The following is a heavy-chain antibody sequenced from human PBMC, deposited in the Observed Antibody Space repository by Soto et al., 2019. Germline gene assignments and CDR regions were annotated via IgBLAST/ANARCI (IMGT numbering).Heavy chain of an antibody. Sequence: QVELVESGGGXVXXXXXLRLSCAASGFTFSSYGMHWVRQAPGKGLEWVAVISYDGNLAYYADSVKGRFTISRDNSKNTLYLQMNSLRTEDTAIYYCAKEGPITNWYFDYWGQGTLVTVSS. CDR1: GFTFSSYG. D-gene: IGHD1-1*01. V-gene: IGHV3-30*18. CDR3: AKEGPITNWYFDY. CDR2: ISYDGNLA. J-gene: IGHJ4*02.